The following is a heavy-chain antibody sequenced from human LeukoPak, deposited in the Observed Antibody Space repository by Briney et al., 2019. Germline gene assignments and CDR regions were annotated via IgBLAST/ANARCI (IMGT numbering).Heavy chain of an antibody. CDR1: GGSFSGYY. Sequence: PSETLSLTCAVYGGSFSGYYWSWIRQPPGKGLEWIGEINHSGSTNYNPSLKRRVTISVDTSKNQFSLKLNYVTAADTAVYYCARFWSGVDYLDYWGQGTLVTVSS. CDR3: ARFWSGVDYLDY. CDR2: INHSGST. D-gene: IGHD2-8*01. V-gene: IGHV4-34*01. J-gene: IGHJ4*02.